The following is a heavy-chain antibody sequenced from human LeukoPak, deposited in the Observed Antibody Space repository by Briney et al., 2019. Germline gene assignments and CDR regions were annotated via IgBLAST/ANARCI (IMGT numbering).Heavy chain of an antibody. CDR3: TKAAGNIGYDPLDAFDI. J-gene: IGHJ3*02. D-gene: IGHD5-12*01. CDR2: ISYDGSNK. Sequence: PGRSLRLSCAASGFTFSSYGMHWVRQAPGKGLEWVAVISYDGSNKYYADSVKGRFTISRDNSKNSLYLQMNSLRTEDTALYYCTKAAGNIGYDPLDAFDIWGQGTVVTVSS. V-gene: IGHV3-30*18. CDR1: GFTFSSYG.